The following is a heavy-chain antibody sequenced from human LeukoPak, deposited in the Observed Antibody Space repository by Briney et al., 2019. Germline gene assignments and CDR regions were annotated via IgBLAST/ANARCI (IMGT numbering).Heavy chain of an antibody. CDR2: ISGSGGST. Sequence: GGPLRLSCAASGFTFSSYAMSWVRQAPGKGLEWVSAISGSGGSTYYADSVKGRFTISRDNSKNTLYLQMNSLRAEDTAVYYCAKVSTMVRGVRYGMDVWGQGTTVTVSS. V-gene: IGHV3-23*01. J-gene: IGHJ6*02. CDR1: GFTFSSYA. CDR3: AKVSTMVRGVRYGMDV. D-gene: IGHD3-10*01.